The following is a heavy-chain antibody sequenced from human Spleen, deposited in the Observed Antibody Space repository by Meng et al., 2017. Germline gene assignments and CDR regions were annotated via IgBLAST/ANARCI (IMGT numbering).Heavy chain of an antibody. J-gene: IGHJ4*02. Sequence: QVQLHESGPGLVEPSQTLSLTCTVSGGSMSSGNYYWCWIRQPPGKGLERIGYIHHSGSAYYNPSLKSRVSISVDTSKNQFSLNLNSMTAADTAVYYCASFDHIPRRNYFDYWGQGTLVTVSS. CDR1: GGSMSSGNYY. V-gene: IGHV4-30-4*01. CDR2: IHHSGSA. D-gene: IGHD2-21*01. CDR3: ASFDHIPRRNYFDY.